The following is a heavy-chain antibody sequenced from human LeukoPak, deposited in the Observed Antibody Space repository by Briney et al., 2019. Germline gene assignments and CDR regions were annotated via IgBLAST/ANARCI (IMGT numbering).Heavy chain of an antibody. CDR2: IYTSGST. D-gene: IGHD6-13*01. J-gene: IGHJ6*03. V-gene: IGHV4-4*07. CDR3: ASLTDSSSWYRGPYYFYYMDV. Sequence: PSETLSLTCTVSGGSISSYYWSWIRQPAGKGLEWIGRIYTSGSTNYNPSLKSRVTMSVDTSKNQFSLKLSSVTAADTAVYYCASLTDSSSWYRGPYYFYYMDVWGKGTTVTVSS. CDR1: GGSISSYY.